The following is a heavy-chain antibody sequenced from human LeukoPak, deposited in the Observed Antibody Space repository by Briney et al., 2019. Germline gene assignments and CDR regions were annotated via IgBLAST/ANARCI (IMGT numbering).Heavy chain of an antibody. CDR2: IKQDGSEK. D-gene: IGHD6-6*01. CDR1: GFTFSSYW. Sequence: GGSLRLSCVASGFTFSSYWMSWVRQAPGKGLEWVANIKQDGSEKYYVDSVKGRFTISRDNAKNSLYLQMNSLRAEDTAVYYCARDLSSSPYYYYYMDVWGKGTTVTVSS. CDR3: ARDLSSSPYYYYYMDV. J-gene: IGHJ6*03. V-gene: IGHV3-7*01.